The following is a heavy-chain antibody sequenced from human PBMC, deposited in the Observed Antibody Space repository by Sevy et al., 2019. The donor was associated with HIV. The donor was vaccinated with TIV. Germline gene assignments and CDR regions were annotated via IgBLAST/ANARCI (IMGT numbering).Heavy chain of an antibody. V-gene: IGHV3-30*04. J-gene: IGHJ3*02. D-gene: IGHD3-3*01. CDR2: IAYDGSNK. Sequence: GGSLRLSCTASGFVFSSYAMHWVRQAPGKGLEWVAFIAYDGSNKNYADSVKGRFTLSRDNSKNTLYLQMNSLGAEDTAVYYCARPRFLEWLSSAAFDIWGEGTMVTVSS. CDR1: GFVFSSYA. CDR3: ARPRFLEWLSSAAFDI.